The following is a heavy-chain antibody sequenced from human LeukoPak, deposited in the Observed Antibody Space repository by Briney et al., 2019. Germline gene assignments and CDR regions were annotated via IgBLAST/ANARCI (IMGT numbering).Heavy chain of an antibody. Sequence: GGSLRLSCAASGFTFTNAWMNWVRQAPGKGLVWVSRINSDGSSTSYADAVKGRFTISRDNAKNTAYLQMNSLRAEDTAVYYCARVQGHPPNGLDIWGQGTMVTVSS. D-gene: IGHD2-8*01. J-gene: IGHJ3*02. CDR1: GFTFTNAW. V-gene: IGHV3-74*01. CDR3: ARVQGHPPNGLDI. CDR2: INSDGSST.